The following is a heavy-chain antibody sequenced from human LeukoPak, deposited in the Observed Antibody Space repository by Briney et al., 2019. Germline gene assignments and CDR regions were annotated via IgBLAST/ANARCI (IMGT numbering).Heavy chain of an antibody. V-gene: IGHV1-2*02. CDR2: INPNSGVT. CDR3: TRDAVGFATTPMSG. CDR1: RYTFTGYY. Sequence: SVKVSCKASRYTFTGYYMHWVRQAACQGLEGMGWINPNSGVTNSAQTFPGRVTMKRHTSFSTPIMDLTRLTSYDTAVYYCTRDAVGFATTPMSGWGQGTLVTVSS. D-gene: IGHD3-3*01. J-gene: IGHJ4*02.